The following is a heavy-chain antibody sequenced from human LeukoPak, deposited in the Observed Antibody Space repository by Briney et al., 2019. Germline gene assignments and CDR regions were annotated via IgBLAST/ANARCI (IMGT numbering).Heavy chain of an antibody. CDR3: AKGLGYSVYDLPDF. CDR2: INGNGDST. Sequence: PGGSLRLSCAASGFSFSVYSMSWVRQAPGKGLEWVSGINGNGDSTFYRDFVRGRFTISRDFSKNTLYLQMRRLRAEDTALYYCAKGLGYSVYDLPDFWGEGTLVTVSS. J-gene: IGHJ4*02. V-gene: IGHV3-23*01. D-gene: IGHD5/OR15-5a*01. CDR1: GFSFSVYS.